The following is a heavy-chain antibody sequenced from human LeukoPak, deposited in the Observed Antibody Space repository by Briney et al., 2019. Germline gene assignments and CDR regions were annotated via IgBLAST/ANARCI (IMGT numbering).Heavy chain of an antibody. CDR2: INSDGSST. D-gene: IGHD2-15*01. V-gene: IGHV3-74*01. CDR3: ARVRCSGGSCYFDY. CDR1: GFTFSSYG. Sequence: GGSLRLSCAASGFTFSSYGMHWVRQAPGKGLVWVSRINSDGSSTSYADSVKGRFTISRDNAKNTLYLQMNSLRAEDTAVYYCARVRCSGGSCYFDYWGQGTLVTVSS. J-gene: IGHJ4*02.